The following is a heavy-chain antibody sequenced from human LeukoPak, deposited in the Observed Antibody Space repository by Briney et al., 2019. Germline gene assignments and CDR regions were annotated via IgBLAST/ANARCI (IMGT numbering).Heavy chain of an antibody. J-gene: IGHJ4*02. V-gene: IGHV1-69*01. CDR1: GGTFSTSA. Sequence: SVKVSCKTSGGTFSTSAISWVRQAPGQGLEWMGGIIPMFGTADYAQKFQGRVTITADESTTTAYMDLSSLRSEDTAVYYCASGSGDYVWGSYRPIHLDSWGQGTLVTVSS. CDR2: IIPMFGTA. CDR3: ASGSGDYVWGSYRPIHLDS. D-gene: IGHD3-16*02.